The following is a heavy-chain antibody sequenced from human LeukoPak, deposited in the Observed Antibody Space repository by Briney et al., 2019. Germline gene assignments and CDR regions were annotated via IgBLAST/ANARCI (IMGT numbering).Heavy chain of an antibody. D-gene: IGHD6-13*01. CDR3: ARWGGSSWTGYDY. CDR2: IYPGDSDT. J-gene: IGHJ4*02. CDR1: EYSFTRYW. Sequence: GESLKISCKGTEYSFTRYWIGWVRLMPGKGLEWMGNIYPGDSDTRYSPSFDGQVTISVDKSISTAYLQWRSLKASDTAMYYCARWGGSSWTGYDYWGQGTHVAVSS. V-gene: IGHV5-51*01.